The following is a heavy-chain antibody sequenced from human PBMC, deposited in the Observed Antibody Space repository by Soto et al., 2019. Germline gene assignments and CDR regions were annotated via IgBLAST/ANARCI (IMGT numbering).Heavy chain of an antibody. J-gene: IGHJ3*02. V-gene: IGHV3-30-3*01. D-gene: IGHD1-26*01. CDR3: ARELPPPSFYSGSYYAHDAFDI. CDR2: ISYDGSNK. Sequence: GGSLRLSCAASGFTFSSYAMHWVRQAPGKGLEWVAVISYDGSNKYYADSVKGRFTISRDNSKNTLYLQMNSLRAEDTAVYYCARELPPPSFYSGSYYAHDAFDIWGQGTMVTVSS. CDR1: GFTFSSYA.